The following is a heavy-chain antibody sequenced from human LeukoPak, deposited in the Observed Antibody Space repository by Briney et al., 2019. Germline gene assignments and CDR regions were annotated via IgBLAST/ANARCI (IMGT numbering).Heavy chain of an antibody. Sequence: GGSPRLSCAASGFTFSSYGMSWVRQAPGKGLEWVSAISGSGGSTYYADSVKGRFTISRDNSKNTLYLQMNSLRAEDTAVYYCASRPQYYYGSGSSDYWGQGTLVTVSS. CDR2: ISGSGGST. D-gene: IGHD3-10*01. CDR3: ASRPQYYYGSGSSDY. CDR1: GFTFSSYG. J-gene: IGHJ4*02. V-gene: IGHV3-23*01.